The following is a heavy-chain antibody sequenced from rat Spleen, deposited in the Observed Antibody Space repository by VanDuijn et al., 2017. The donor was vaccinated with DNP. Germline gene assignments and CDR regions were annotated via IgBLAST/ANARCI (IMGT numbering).Heavy chain of an antibody. CDR2: VWYDGDP. V-gene: IGHV2-34*01. Sequence: QVQLKESGHGLVRPSETLSLTCTVSGFSLTSYSVSWVRQPSGKGPEWMGRVWYDGDPAYSSVLSSRLSISRDTSKNQVFLKMTSLQSEDTGTYYCARDRPGAAASPYGLDAWGHGTSVTVSS. CDR1: GFSLTSYS. CDR3: ARDRPGAAASPYGLDA. D-gene: IGHD1-2*01. J-gene: IGHJ4*01.